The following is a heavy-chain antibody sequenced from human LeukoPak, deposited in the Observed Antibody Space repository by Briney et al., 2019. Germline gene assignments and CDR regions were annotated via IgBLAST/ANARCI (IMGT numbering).Heavy chain of an antibody. J-gene: IGHJ4*02. CDR3: AKVKEMYSSGSYYFDY. Sequence: GGSLRLSCAASGFTFSSNWMHWVRHAPEKGLVWVSRINSDGSNTNYADSVKGRFTISRDNSKNTLWLQMNSLRAEDTAVYYCAKVKEMYSSGSYYFDYWGQGTLVTVSS. CDR1: GFTFSSNW. D-gene: IGHD6-19*01. V-gene: IGHV3-74*01. CDR2: INSDGSNT.